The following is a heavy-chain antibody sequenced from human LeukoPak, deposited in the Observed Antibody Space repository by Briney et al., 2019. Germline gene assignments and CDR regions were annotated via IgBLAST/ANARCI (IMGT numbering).Heavy chain of an antibody. D-gene: IGHD5-12*01. CDR3: VRDGGVSGYDLLDY. J-gene: IGHJ4*02. Sequence: SGGSLRLSCAASGFTFSNYWMTWVRQAPGKGLEWVAHINQDGSEEHYMDSVKARFTISRDNAKNSLSPQMNSLRAEDTAVYYCVRDGGVSGYDLLDYWGQGTLVTVSS. CDR2: INQDGSEE. CDR1: GFTFSNYW. V-gene: IGHV3-7*01.